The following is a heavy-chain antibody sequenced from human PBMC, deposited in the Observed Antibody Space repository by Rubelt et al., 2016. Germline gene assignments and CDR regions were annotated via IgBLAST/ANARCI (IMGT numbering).Heavy chain of an antibody. Sequence: QVQLVQSGAEVKKPGASVKVSCKASGYTFTSYGISWVRQAPGQGLEWMGWISAYNGNTNYAQKFQGRVTMTEDTSTDTAYMELSSLRSEDTAVYYCATVSCSGGSCYSLSLGYWGQGTLVTVSS. CDR3: ATVSCSGGSCYSLSLGY. V-gene: IGHV1-18*01. J-gene: IGHJ4*02. CDR2: ISAYNGNT. D-gene: IGHD2-15*01. CDR1: GYTFTSYG.